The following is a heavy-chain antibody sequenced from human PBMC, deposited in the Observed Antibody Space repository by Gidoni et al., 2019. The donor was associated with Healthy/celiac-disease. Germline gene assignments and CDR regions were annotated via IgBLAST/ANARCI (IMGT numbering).Heavy chain of an antibody. CDR2: INAGNGNT. Sequence: QVQLVQSGAEVKKPGASVKVSCKASGYTFPSYAMHWVRQAPGQRLEWMGWINAGNGNTKYSQKFQGRVTITRDTSASTAYMELSSLRSEDTAVYYCASTTAPIVGATGGYYYGMDVWGQGTTVTVSS. D-gene: IGHD1-26*01. V-gene: IGHV1-3*01. J-gene: IGHJ6*02. CDR3: ASTTAPIVGATGGYYYGMDV. CDR1: GYTFPSYA.